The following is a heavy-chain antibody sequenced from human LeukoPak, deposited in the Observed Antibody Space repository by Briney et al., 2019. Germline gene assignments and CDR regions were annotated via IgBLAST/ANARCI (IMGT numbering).Heavy chain of an antibody. J-gene: IGHJ5*02. D-gene: IGHD6-13*01. V-gene: IGHV4-34*01. CDR3: ARVSSSWLLRFDP. Sequence: ETLSLTCAVYGGSFSGYYWSWIRQPPGKGLEWIGEINHSGSTNYNPSLKSRVTISVDTSKNQFSLKLSSVTAADTAVYYCARVSSSWLLRFDPWGQGTLVTVSS. CDR1: GGSFSGYY. CDR2: INHSGST.